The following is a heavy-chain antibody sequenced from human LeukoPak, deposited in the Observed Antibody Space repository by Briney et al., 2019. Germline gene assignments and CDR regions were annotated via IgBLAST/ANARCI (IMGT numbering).Heavy chain of an antibody. V-gene: IGHV3-21*01. J-gene: IGHJ3*02. D-gene: IGHD1-26*01. CDR2: IDSSSGYI. CDR3: TRGHSGSYQRTDAFDI. CDR1: GFTFSAYS. Sequence: GGSLRLSCAASGFTFSAYSMNWVRQAPGKGLEWLSSIDSSSGYIYYADSMKGRFTVSRDNAQNSMYLQMNSLRADDTAVYYCTRGHSGSYQRTDAFDIWGQGTLVTVSS.